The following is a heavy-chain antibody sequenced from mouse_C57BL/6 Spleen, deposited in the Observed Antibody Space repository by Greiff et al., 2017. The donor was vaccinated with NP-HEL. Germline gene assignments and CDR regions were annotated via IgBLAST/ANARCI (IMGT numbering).Heavy chain of an antibody. J-gene: IGHJ4*01. D-gene: IGHD1-1*01. CDR1: GYTFTSYG. Sequence: QVQLKQSGAELARPGASVKLSCKASGYTFTSYGISWVKQRTGQGLEWIGEIYPRSGNPYYNEKFKGKATLTADKSSSTAYMEIRSLTSEDSAVYFCARIYYGSSYDAMDYWGQGTSVTVSS. V-gene: IGHV1-81*01. CDR3: ARIYYGSSYDAMDY. CDR2: IYPRSGNP.